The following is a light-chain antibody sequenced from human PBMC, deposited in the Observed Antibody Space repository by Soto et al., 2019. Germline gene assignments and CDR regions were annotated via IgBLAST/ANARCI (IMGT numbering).Light chain of an antibody. CDR3: QQYNNWPRT. V-gene: IGKV3-15*01. Sequence: EIVRTQSPATLSVSPGERVTLSCRASQSVSSNLAWYQQKPGQAPRLLIYGASTRATGIPARFSGSGSGTEFTLTISSLQSEDFAVYYCQQYNNWPRTFGQGTKVDIK. CDR1: QSVSSN. CDR2: GAS. J-gene: IGKJ1*01.